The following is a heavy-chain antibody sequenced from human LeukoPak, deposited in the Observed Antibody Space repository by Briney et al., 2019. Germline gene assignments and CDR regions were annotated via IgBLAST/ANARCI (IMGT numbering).Heavy chain of an antibody. Sequence: SETLSLTCTVSGGSISSGGYYWSWIRQHPGKGLEWIGYIYYSGSTYYNPSLKSRVTISVDTSKNQFSLKLSSVTAADTAVYYCARAPGLDGDYFDYWGQGTLATVSS. CDR2: IYYSGST. CDR3: ARAPGLDGDYFDY. CDR1: GGSISSGGYY. J-gene: IGHJ4*02. D-gene: IGHD3/OR15-3a*01. V-gene: IGHV4-31*03.